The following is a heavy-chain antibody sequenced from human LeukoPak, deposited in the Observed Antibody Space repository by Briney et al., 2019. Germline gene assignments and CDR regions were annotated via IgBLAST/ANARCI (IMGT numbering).Heavy chain of an antibody. Sequence: PGGSLRLSCAASGFTFSSYWMNWVRQAPGKGLEWVANIEQNGVEKYCVDSVKGRFTISRDNAKKSLYLQMNSLRVEDTAVYYCATNRPLDYWGQGTLVTVSS. J-gene: IGHJ4*02. CDR3: ATNRPLDY. D-gene: IGHD2/OR15-2a*01. CDR2: IEQNGVEK. V-gene: IGHV3-7*01. CDR1: GFTFSSYW.